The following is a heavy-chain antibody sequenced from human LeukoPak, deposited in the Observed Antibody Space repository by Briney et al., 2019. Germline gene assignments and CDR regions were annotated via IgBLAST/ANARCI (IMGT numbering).Heavy chain of an antibody. J-gene: IGHJ4*02. Sequence: PGGSLRLSCAASGFTFEVYGMSWVPEAPGKGLEWVSGNTWNGGSIGYADSVKGRFTMSRDNAKNSLYLQMDSLKTEDTALYYCARDYARPDYWGQGTLVTVSS. CDR3: ARDYARPDY. D-gene: IGHD4-17*01. CDR1: GFTFEVYG. CDR2: NTWNGGSI. V-gene: IGHV3-20*04.